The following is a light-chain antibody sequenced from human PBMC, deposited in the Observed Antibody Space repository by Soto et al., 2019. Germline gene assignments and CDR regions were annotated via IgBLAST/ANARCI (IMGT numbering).Light chain of an antibody. Sequence: DIQMTQSPSSLSASVGERITITCQASQDIGNYVNWYQQKPGKAPKLMIYDASALESGVPSRFSGSGSGTDFTFTISSLQPEDFATYSCLQYYNVPITFGQGTKVDI. CDR3: LQYYNVPIT. CDR1: QDIGNY. V-gene: IGKV1-33*01. CDR2: DAS. J-gene: IGKJ1*01.